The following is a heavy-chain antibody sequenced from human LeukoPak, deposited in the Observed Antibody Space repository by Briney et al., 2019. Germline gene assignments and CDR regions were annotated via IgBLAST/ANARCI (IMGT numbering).Heavy chain of an antibody. J-gene: IGHJ6*02. V-gene: IGHV4-61*08. D-gene: IGHD1-26*01. CDR1: GGSISSSGYY. CDR3: ARGGYYYGMDV. Sequence: PSETLSLTCTVSGGSISSSGYYWSWIRQPPGKGLEWIGYIYYSGSTNYNPSLKSRVTISVDTSKHQFSLKLSSVTAADTAVYYCARGGYYYGMDVWGQGTTVTVSS. CDR2: IYYSGST.